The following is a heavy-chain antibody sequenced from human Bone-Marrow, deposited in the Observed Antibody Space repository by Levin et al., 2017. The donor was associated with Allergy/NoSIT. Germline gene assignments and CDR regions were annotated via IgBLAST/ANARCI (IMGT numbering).Heavy chain of an antibody. D-gene: IGHD2-15*01. Sequence: GGSLRLSCAASGFSFSSYGMHWVRQTPGEGLEWVAFISYDGSKKDYADSVKGRFTISRDNSKNTLYLQMKSLRPDDTAIYYCAKDGLVRDFVVVVPGVDYWGQGTLVTVSS. J-gene: IGHJ4*02. V-gene: IGHV3-30*18. CDR2: ISYDGSKK. CDR3: AKDGLVRDFVVVVPGVDY. CDR1: GFSFSSYG.